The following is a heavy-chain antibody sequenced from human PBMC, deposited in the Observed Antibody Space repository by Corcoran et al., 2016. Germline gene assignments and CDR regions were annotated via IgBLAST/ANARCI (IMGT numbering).Heavy chain of an antibody. J-gene: IGHJ5*02. CDR3: ARGADYGDYVDWFDP. CDR2: INHSGST. CDR1: GGSFSGYY. D-gene: IGHD4-17*01. Sequence: QVQLQQWGAGLLKPSETLSLTCAVYGGSFSGYYWSWIRQPPGKGLEWIGEINHSGSTNYNPSLKSRVTITVDTSKNQFSLKLSTVTAADTAVYYCARGADYGDYVDWFDPWGQGTLVTVSS. V-gene: IGHV4-34*01.